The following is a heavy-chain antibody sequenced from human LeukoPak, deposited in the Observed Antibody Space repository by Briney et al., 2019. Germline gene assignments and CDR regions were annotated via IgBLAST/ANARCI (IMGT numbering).Heavy chain of an antibody. CDR3: ARSSITMVRGVMGSWFDP. J-gene: IGHJ5*02. CDR1: EYTFTGYY. Sequence: GASVKVSCKASEYTFTGYYIHWVRQAPGQGLEWMGIINPSGGSTSYAQKFQGRVTMTRDMSTSTVYMELSSLRSEDTAVYYCARSSITMVRGVMGSWFDPWGQGTLVTVSS. D-gene: IGHD3-10*01. CDR2: INPSGGST. V-gene: IGHV1-46*01.